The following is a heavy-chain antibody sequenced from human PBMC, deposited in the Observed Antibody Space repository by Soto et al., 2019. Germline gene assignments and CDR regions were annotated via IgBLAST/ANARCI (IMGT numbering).Heavy chain of an antibody. V-gene: IGHV3-30*18. Sequence: PGGSLRLSCAASGFTFSSYVMHWVRQAPGKGLEWVAVILYDGSNKYYADSVKGRFTISRDNSKNTLYLQMNSLRAEDTAVYYCAKYGDSDYYFDHWGQGTLVTVSS. CDR1: GFTFSSYV. J-gene: IGHJ4*02. CDR2: ILYDGSNK. CDR3: AKYGDSDYYFDH. D-gene: IGHD4-17*01.